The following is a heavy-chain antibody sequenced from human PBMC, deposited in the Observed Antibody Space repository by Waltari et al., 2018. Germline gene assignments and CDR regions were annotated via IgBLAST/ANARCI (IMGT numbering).Heavy chain of an antibody. V-gene: IGHV5-51*03. J-gene: IGHJ5*02. D-gene: IGHD6-13*01. CDR3: ARRYSSSWYGRWFDP. Sequence: EVQLVQSGAEVKKPGESLKISCKGSGYSFTSYWIGWVRQMPGKGLEWMGIIYPGDSDTRYSPSCQGQVTISADKSISTAYLQWSSLKASDTAMYYCARRYSSSWYGRWFDPWGQGTLVTVSS. CDR2: IYPGDSDT. CDR1: GYSFTSYW.